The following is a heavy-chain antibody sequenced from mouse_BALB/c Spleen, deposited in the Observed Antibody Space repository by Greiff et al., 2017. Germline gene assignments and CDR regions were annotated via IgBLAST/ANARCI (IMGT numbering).Heavy chain of an antibody. V-gene: IGHV5-9-4*01. CDR1: GFTFSSYA. J-gene: IGHJ4*01. D-gene: IGHD2-12*01. CDR3: ARRYDDAMDY. CDR2: ISSGGSYT. Sequence: EVMLVESGGGLVKPGGSLKLSCAASGFTFSSYAMSWVRQSPEKRLEWVAEISSGGSYTYYPDTVTGRFTISRDNAKNTLYLEMSSLRSEDTAMYYCARRYDDAMDYWGQGTSVTVSS.